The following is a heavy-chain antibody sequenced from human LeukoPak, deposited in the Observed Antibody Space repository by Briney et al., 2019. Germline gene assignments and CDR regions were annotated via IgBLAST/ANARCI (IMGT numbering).Heavy chain of an antibody. CDR1: GYNFPAYF. J-gene: IGHJ4*02. CDR3: VRVGFTTSWSNFDY. Sequence: ASVKVSCKAAGYNFPAYFTHWVRQAPGQGLEWMGRINPNGGDTNYAQKFQGRVTMTSDTSISTVYMELNSLMSDDTAVYYCVRVGFTTSWSNFDYWGQGTLVTVSS. D-gene: IGHD2-2*01. CDR2: INPNGGDT. V-gene: IGHV1-2*06.